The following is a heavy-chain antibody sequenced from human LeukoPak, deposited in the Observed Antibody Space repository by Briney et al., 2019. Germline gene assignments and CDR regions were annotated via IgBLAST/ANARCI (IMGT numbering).Heavy chain of an antibody. Sequence: SETLSLTCTVSGGSISTYFWTWIRQPPGKGLEYIGYVYYSGSTNYNPSLKSRVTISVDPSKDQFSLKLSSVTAADSAAYYCARVRGNGYHHGMDVWGQGTAVTVSS. J-gene: IGHJ6*02. D-gene: IGHD4-23*01. CDR2: VYYSGST. CDR3: ARVRGNGYHHGMDV. CDR1: GGSISTYF. V-gene: IGHV4-59*01.